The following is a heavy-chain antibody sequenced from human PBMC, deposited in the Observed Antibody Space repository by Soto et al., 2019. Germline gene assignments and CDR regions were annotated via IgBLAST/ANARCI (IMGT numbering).Heavy chain of an antibody. J-gene: IGHJ6*02. Sequence: XESLKISFKGSGYTFTNYWIGWVRQMPGKGLEWMGIIYPGDSDTKYNPSFQGQVTISADKSITTTYLRWTSLKASDTAIYYCAASIFYYGMDVWGQGTTVTVS. V-gene: IGHV5-51*01. CDR2: IYPGDSDT. CDR1: GYTFTNYW. CDR3: AASIFYYGMDV.